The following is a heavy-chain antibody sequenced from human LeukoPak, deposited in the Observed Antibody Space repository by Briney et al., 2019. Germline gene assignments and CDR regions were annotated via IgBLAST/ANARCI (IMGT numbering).Heavy chain of an antibody. D-gene: IGHD5-24*01. CDR2: IIPIFGTA. V-gene: IGHV1-69*13. J-gene: IGHJ4*02. CDR1: GGTFSSYA. Sequence: ASVKVSCKASGGTFSSYAISWVRQAPGQGLEWMGGIIPIFGTANYAQKFQGRVTITADESTSTAYMELSSLRSEDTAVYYCARHRVEMATNHYFDYWGQGTLVTVSS. CDR3: ARHRVEMATNHYFDY.